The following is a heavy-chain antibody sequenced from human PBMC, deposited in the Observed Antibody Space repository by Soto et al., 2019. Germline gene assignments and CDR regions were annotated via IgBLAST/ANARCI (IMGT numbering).Heavy chain of an antibody. J-gene: IGHJ4*02. CDR1: GDSISSSTYF. Sequence: QLQLQESGPGLVKPSETLSLTCTVSGDSISSSTYFWGWVRQPPGKGLEWIGSIYYSGSTYYNPSLKRRVTISVATSKNHFSLKLRSVPAADTAVYYCARHLGEGYFDYWGQGTLVTVSS. CDR3: ARHLGEGYFDY. CDR2: IYYSGST. V-gene: IGHV4-39*01.